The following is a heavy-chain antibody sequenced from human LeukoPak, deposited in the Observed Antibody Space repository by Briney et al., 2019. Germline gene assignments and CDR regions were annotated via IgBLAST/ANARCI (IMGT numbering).Heavy chain of an antibody. J-gene: IGHJ4*02. CDR1: XX. D-gene: IGHD3-22*01. Sequence: XXWXWIRXPPGKGLEWIGYIYYSGSTNYNPSLKSRVTISVDTSKNQFSLKLSSVTAADTAVYYRASSGYALYYFDYWGQGTLVTVSS. V-gene: IGHV4-59*01. CDR2: IYYSGST. CDR3: ASSGYALYYFDY.